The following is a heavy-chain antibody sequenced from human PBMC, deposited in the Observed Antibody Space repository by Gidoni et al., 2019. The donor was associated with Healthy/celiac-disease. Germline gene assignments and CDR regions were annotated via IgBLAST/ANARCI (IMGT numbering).Heavy chain of an antibody. CDR1: GDSVSSNSAA. Sequence: QVQLQQSGPGLVKPSQTLSLTCAISGDSVSSNSAAWNWIRQSPSRGLEWLGRTYYRSKWYNDYAVSVKSRITINPDTSKNQFSLQLNSVTPEDTAVYYCARSRLHELELRYGPIGPTAPDVWGQGTTVTVSS. V-gene: IGHV6-1*01. CDR3: ARSRLHELELRYGPIGPTAPDV. J-gene: IGHJ6*02. CDR2: TYYRSKWYN. D-gene: IGHD1-7*01.